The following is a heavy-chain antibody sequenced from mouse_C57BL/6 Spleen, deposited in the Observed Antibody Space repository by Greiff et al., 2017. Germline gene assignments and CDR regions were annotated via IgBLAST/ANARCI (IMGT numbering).Heavy chain of an antibody. CDR1: GFNIKDYC. D-gene: IGHD1-1*01. Sequence: EVQLQQSGAELVRPGASVKLSCTASGFNIKDYCMHWVKQRPEQGLEWIGRIDPEDGDTEYAPKFQGKATMTADTSSNTAYLQLSSLTSEDTAVYYCTTPYYCGSSSWFAYWGQGTLVTVSA. CDR3: TTPYYCGSSSWFAY. CDR2: IDPEDGDT. V-gene: IGHV14-1*01. J-gene: IGHJ3*01.